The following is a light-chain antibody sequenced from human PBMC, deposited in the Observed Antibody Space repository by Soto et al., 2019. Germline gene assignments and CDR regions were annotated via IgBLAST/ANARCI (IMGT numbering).Light chain of an antibody. Sequence: DIQVTQSPSSLSASVGDRVTITCRSSQAIFTFLNWYQQKEGKAPRFLIYATSNLQSGVPSRFSGTGSGTEFTLTISSLQPEDFATYFCQQGYSLPITFGQVTRLDIK. V-gene: IGKV1-39*01. CDR1: QAIFTF. CDR2: ATS. J-gene: IGKJ5*01. CDR3: QQGYSLPIT.